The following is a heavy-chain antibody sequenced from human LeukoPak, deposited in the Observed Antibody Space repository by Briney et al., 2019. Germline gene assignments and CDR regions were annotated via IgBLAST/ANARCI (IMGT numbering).Heavy chain of an antibody. D-gene: IGHD1-26*01. Sequence: SETLSLTCTVSGGSISSYYWSWIRQPPGKGLEWIGYIYTSGRTNYNPSLKSRVTISVDTSKNQFSLKLSSVTAADTAVYYCARYDSGSSNDAFDIWGQGTMVTVS. CDR2: IYTSGRT. CDR3: ARYDSGSSNDAFDI. J-gene: IGHJ3*02. CDR1: GGSISSYY. V-gene: IGHV4-59*01.